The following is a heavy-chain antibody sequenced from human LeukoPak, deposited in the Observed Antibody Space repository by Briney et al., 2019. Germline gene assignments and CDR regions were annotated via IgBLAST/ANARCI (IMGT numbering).Heavy chain of an antibody. CDR2: IYYSGST. CDR3: ARVRRCSGGSCSRQGAYFDY. V-gene: IGHV4-59*01. CDR1: GGSISSYY. J-gene: IGHJ4*02. Sequence: SETLSLTCTVSGGSISSYYWSWIRQPPGKGLEWIGYIYYSGSTNYNPSLKSRVTISVDTSKNQFSLKLSSVTAADTAVYYCARVRRCSGGSCSRQGAYFDYWGQGTLVTVSS. D-gene: IGHD2-15*01.